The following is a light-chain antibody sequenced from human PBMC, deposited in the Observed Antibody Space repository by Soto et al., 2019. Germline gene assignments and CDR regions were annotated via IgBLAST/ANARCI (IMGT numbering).Light chain of an antibody. CDR3: QQYGSSPCT. CDR2: AAS. Sequence: EIVLAQSPGTVSLSPGEGATLSCRASQSVSSSYLAWYQQRPGQAPRLLIYAASSRAAGVPDRFSGSGSGTDFTLTISRLEPEEFAVYYCQQYGSSPCTFGQGTKLEIK. J-gene: IGKJ2*02. CDR1: QSVSSSY. V-gene: IGKV3-20*01.